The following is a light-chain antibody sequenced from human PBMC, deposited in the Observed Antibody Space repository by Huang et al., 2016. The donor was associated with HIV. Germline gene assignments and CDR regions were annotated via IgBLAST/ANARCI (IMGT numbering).Light chain of an antibody. CDR3: HQYYSFPYT. V-gene: IGKV1-16*01. CDR1: QGISNY. CDR2: SAS. J-gene: IGKJ2*01. Sequence: DIQMTQSPSSLSASVGDRVTVTCRASQGISNYLAWFQQKLGKAPKSLIYSASTLQTGVPSRFSGSGSGTDFTLTISGRQPDDSATYYCHQYYSFPYTFGQGTKLDIK.